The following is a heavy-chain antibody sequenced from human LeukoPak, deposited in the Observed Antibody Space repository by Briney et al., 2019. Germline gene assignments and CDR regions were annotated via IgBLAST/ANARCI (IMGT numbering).Heavy chain of an antibody. CDR1: GFTFSSYS. V-gene: IGHV3-21*05. Sequence: GGSLRLSCAASGFTFSSYSMNWVRQAPGKGLEWVSYISISSSIIYYADSVKGRFTISRDNAKNSLYLQMNSLRAEDTAVYYCARDHCSSTSCYAGADYYYYYYMDVWGKGTTVTISS. CDR2: ISISSSII. J-gene: IGHJ6*03. CDR3: ARDHCSSTSCYAGADYYYYYYMDV. D-gene: IGHD2-2*01.